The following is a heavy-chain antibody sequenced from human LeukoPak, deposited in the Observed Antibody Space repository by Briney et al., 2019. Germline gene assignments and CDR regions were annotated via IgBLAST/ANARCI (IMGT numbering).Heavy chain of an antibody. V-gene: IGHV3-23*01. D-gene: IGHD6-19*01. J-gene: IGHJ4*02. CDR3: AKDRGWYFDY. CDR1: GFTFSSYA. Sequence: PGGSLRLSCAASGFTFSSYAMSWVRQAPGKGLEWVSAICVSGGSTYYADSVKGPFNISRDNSKNTLYLQMNSLRAEDTAVYYCAKDRGWYFDYWGQGTLVTVSS. CDR2: ICVSGGST.